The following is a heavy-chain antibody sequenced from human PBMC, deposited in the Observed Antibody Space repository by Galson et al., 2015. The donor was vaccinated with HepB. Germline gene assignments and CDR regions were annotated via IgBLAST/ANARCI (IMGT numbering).Heavy chain of an antibody. J-gene: IGHJ4*02. CDR2: ISGSGGST. V-gene: IGHV3-23*01. D-gene: IGHD3-10*01. CDR1: GFTFSSYA. Sequence: SLRLSCAASGFTFSSYAMSWVRQAPGKGLEWVSAISGSGGSTYYADSVKGRFTISRDNSKNTLYLQMNSLRAEDTAVYYCAEGTNYGSGSYFDYWGQGTLVTVSS. CDR3: AEGTNYGSGSYFDY.